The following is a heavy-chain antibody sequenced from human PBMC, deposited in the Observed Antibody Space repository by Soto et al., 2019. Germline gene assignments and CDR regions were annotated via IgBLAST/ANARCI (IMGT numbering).Heavy chain of an antibody. CDR3: ARDLVSSSWNSPFGY. V-gene: IGHV4-31*03. CDR2: INYSGNT. Sequence: QVQLQESGPGLVKPSQTLSLTCTVSGGSISSGSYYWSWIRHHPGKDLEWIGFINYSGNTYQNPSLKSRVSLSVDTSKNQFSLRLSSVTAADTAVYYGARDLVSSSWNSPFGYWGQGSLVIVSS. J-gene: IGHJ4*02. CDR1: GGSISSGSYY. D-gene: IGHD6-13*01.